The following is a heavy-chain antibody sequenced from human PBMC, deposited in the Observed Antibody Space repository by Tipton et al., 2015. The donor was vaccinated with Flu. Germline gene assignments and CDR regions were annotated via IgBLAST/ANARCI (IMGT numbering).Heavy chain of an antibody. Sequence: LRLSCAASGFTFSSYAMSWIRQPPGKGLEWIGSIYHSGSTYYNPSLKSRVTISVDTSKNQFSLKLSSVTAADTAVYYCARGEVTGIVGATSSFDYWGQGTLVTVSS. CDR1: GFTFSSYA. D-gene: IGHD1-26*01. V-gene: IGHV4-38-2*01. J-gene: IGHJ4*02. CDR2: IYHSGST. CDR3: ARGEVTGIVGATSSFDY.